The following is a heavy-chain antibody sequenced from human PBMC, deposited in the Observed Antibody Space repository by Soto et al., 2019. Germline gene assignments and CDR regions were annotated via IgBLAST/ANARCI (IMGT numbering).Heavy chain of an antibody. CDR1: GGTFSSYA. CDR3: ARSQGSSTSLAVYYYYYYGMDV. J-gene: IGHJ6*02. D-gene: IGHD2-2*01. Sequence: QVQLVQSGAEVKKPGSSVKVSCKASGGTFSSYAISWVRQAPGQGLEWMGGIIPISETTNYAQKFPGRVTPSADESKSTGYMAVSSLRTEDTALYDGARSQGSSTSLAVYYYYYYGMDVWGQRTTVNGSS. CDR2: IIPISETT. V-gene: IGHV1-69*01.